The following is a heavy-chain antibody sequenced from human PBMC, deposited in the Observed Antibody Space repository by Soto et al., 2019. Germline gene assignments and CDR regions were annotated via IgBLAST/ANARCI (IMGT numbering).Heavy chain of an antibody. D-gene: IGHD6-6*01. CDR2: IYNSGST. Sequence: SETLSLTCTVSGASISSGDYYWNWIRQPPGKGLEWIGYIYNSGSTYYNTSLKSRVTISVDTSKNQFSLKLSSVTAADTAVYYCARDRRPGFDIWGQGTMVTVSS. CDR3: ARDRRPGFDI. J-gene: IGHJ3*02. V-gene: IGHV4-30-4*01. CDR1: GASISSGDYY.